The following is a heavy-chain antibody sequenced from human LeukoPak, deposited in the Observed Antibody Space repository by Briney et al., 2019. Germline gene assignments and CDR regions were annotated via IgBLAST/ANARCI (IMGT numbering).Heavy chain of an antibody. V-gene: IGHV4-39*01. CDR2: IYYSGST. CDR1: GGSISSSSYY. J-gene: IGHJ4*02. Sequence: PSETLSLTCTVSGGSISSSSYYWGWIRQPPGKGLEWLGSIYYSGSTYYNPSLKSRVTISVDTSKNQFSLKLSSVTAADTAVYYCATLPSDRYYDSSGYYCWGQGTLVTVSS. CDR3: ATLPSDRYYDSSGYYC. D-gene: IGHD3-22*01.